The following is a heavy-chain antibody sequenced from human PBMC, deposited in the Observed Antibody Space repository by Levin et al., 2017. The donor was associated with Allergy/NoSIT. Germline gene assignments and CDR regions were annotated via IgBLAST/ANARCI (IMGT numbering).Heavy chain of an antibody. D-gene: IGHD2-2*02. CDR2: TSTSGGST. CDR3: AKDRCGGTTSCYTDY. V-gene: IGHV3-23*01. J-gene: IGHJ4*02. CDR1: GFTFSNYA. Sequence: PGGSLRLSCAGSGFTFSNYAMSWVRQAPGKGLEWVSGTSTSGGSTYYADSVKGRFTISRDNSKNTLYLQMNSLRAEDTAVYFCAKDRCGGTTSCYTDYWGQGTLVTVSS.